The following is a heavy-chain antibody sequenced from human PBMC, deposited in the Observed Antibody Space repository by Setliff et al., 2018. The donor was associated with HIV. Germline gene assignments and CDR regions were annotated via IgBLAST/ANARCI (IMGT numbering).Heavy chain of an antibody. Sequence: ASVKVSCKASGYIFTDYYIHWVRQAPGQGLEWMGWINPNGGYTNYAQKFLGRVTMTRDTSFTTAYLELSRLRSDDTAVYYCARDWHYYDSSGYPMAMDWGQGTLVTVSS. D-gene: IGHD3-22*01. CDR1: GYIFTDYY. CDR2: INPNGGYT. J-gene: IGHJ4*02. V-gene: IGHV1-2*02. CDR3: ARDWHYYDSSGYPMAMD.